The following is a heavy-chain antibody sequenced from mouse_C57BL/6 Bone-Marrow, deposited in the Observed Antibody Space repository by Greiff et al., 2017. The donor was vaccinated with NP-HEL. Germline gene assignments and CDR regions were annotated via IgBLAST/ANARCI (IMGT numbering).Heavy chain of an antibody. J-gene: IGHJ4*01. Sequence: EVQGVESGGGLVKPGGSLKLSCAASGFTFSDYGMHWVRQAPEQGLEWVAYISSGSSTIYYADTVKGRVTISRDNAKNTLFLPMTSLRSEDTAIYYCARITPHYYAMDYWGQGTSVTVSS. V-gene: IGHV5-17*01. CDR2: ISSGSSTI. CDR1: GFTFSDYG. CDR3: ARITPHYYAMDY.